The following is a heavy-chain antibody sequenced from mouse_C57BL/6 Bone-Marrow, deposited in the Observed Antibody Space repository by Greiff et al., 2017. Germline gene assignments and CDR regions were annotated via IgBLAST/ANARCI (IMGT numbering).Heavy chain of an antibody. V-gene: IGHV7-1*01. J-gene: IGHJ1*03. CDR2: SRNKANDYTT. Sequence: EVMLVESGGGLVQSGRSLRLSCATSGFTFSDFYMEWVRQAPGKGLEWIAASRNKANDYTTEYSASVKGRFIVSRDTSQSILYLQMNALRAEDTAIYYCARDAPDYDGDWYVGVWGTGTTVTVSS. D-gene: IGHD2-4*01. CDR3: ARDAPDYDGDWYVGV. CDR1: GFTFSDFY.